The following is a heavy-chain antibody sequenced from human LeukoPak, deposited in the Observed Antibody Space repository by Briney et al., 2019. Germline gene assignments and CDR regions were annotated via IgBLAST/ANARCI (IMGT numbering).Heavy chain of an antibody. CDR1: GFIFSDYY. J-gene: IGHJ4*02. Sequence: KPGGSLRLSCAASGFIFSDYYMSWVRQAPGKGLEWVSYISASGSTVNYADSVKGRFTISRDNAKRSLYLQMNNPTAEDTAVYYCARDGCSSTSCFDYWGQGTLVIVSS. D-gene: IGHD2-2*01. V-gene: IGHV3-11*04. CDR3: ARDGCSSTSCFDY. CDR2: ISASGSTV.